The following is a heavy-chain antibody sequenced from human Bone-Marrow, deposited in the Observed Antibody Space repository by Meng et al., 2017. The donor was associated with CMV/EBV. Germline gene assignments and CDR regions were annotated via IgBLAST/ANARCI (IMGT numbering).Heavy chain of an antibody. Sequence: GESLKISCTASGLTFGDYAMSWVRQAPGKGLEWVGFIRSKAYGGTTEYAASVKGRFTISRDDSKSIAYLQMNSLKTEDTAVYYCTTYLYCSSTSCYSFSDYWGQGTLVTVSS. D-gene: IGHD2-2*01. CDR1: GLTFGDYA. J-gene: IGHJ4*02. CDR3: TTYLYCSSTSCYSFSDY. CDR2: IRSKAYGGTT. V-gene: IGHV3-49*04.